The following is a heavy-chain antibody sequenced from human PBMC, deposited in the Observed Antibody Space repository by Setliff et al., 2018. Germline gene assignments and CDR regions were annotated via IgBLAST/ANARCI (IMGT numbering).Heavy chain of an antibody. V-gene: IGHV4-38-2*02. J-gene: IGHJ4*02. CDR2: VHHSGSS. D-gene: IGHD3-16*01. CDR3: ARAAARAEYSDTSAYLPFDF. Sequence: SVTLSLTCTVSGYPISRGFYWGWIRQSPGKGLEWIGSVHHSGSSYQNPSLRSRIAVSVDTSKNQFSLPLNSVPAADTAVYFCARAAARAEYSDTSAYLPFDFWGLGTLVTVSS. CDR1: GYPISRGFY.